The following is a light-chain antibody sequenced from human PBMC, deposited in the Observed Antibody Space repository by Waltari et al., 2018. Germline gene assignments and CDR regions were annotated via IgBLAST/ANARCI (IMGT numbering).Light chain of an antibody. CDR2: GAS. J-gene: IGKJ1*01. Sequence: CRASQSVSRTLAGYQQKPGQAPRLLIYGASSRATGIPDRFSGSGSGTDFSLTISRLEPDDSAVYFCQHYVSLPATFGQGTKVEIK. CDR1: QSVSRT. V-gene: IGKV3-20*01. CDR3: QHYVSLPAT.